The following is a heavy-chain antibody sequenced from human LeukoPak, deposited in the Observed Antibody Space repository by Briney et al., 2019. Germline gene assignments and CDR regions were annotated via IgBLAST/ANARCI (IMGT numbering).Heavy chain of an antibody. CDR2: VNHSGST. D-gene: IGHD4-17*01. CDR1: GGSFSGYY. J-gene: IGHJ6*03. Sequence: PSETLSLTCAVYGGSFSGYYWSWLRQPPGKGLEWIGEVNHSGSTNYNPSLKSRVTISVDTSKNQFSLKLSSVTAADTAVYYCARGLGGDYVSSYYYYYYYMDVWGKGTTVTVSS. V-gene: IGHV4-34*01. CDR3: ARGLGGDYVSSYYYYYYYMDV.